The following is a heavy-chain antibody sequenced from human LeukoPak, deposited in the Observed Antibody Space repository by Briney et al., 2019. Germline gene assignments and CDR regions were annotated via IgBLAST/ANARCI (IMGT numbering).Heavy chain of an antibody. D-gene: IGHD5-24*01. Sequence: ASVKVSCKASGYTFTSYGISWVRQAPGQGLEWMGWISTYNGNTNYAQKLQGRVTMTTDTSTSTAYMELRSLRSDDTAVYYCARRKIEMCAFDIWGQGTMVTVSS. CDR3: ARRKIEMCAFDI. J-gene: IGHJ3*02. CDR1: GYTFTSYG. V-gene: IGHV1-18*01. CDR2: ISTYNGNT.